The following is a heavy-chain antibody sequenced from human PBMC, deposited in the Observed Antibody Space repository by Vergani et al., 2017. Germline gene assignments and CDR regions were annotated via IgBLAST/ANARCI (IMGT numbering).Heavy chain of an antibody. D-gene: IGHD3-22*01. CDR2: INANGAAT. J-gene: IGHJ4*02. CDR1: GFKFDDYG. V-gene: IGHV3-20*04. CDR3: AKDYNIMGALHY. Sequence: EVQLVESGGGRVRPGGSLRLSCEVSGFKFDDYGVSWVRQAPGKGLEWVSAINANGAATGYADSVKGRFTISRDNSKNTLFLQLKTLRAEDTGVYYCAKDYNIMGALHYWGQGTLVAVSS.